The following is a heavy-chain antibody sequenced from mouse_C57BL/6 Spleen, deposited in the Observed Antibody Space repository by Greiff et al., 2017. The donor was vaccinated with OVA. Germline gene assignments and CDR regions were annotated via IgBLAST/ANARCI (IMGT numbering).Heavy chain of an antibody. D-gene: IGHD3-2*02. CDR3: ALSDSSGYQFAY. CDR2: IWSGGST. CDR1: GFSLTSYG. V-gene: IGHV2-2*01. Sequence: QVQLKQSGPGLVQPSQSLSITCTVSGFSLTSYGVHWVRQSPGKGLEWLGVIWSGGSTDYNAAFISRLSISKDNSKSQVFFKMNSLQADDTAIYYCALSDSSGYQFAYWGQGTLVTVSA. J-gene: IGHJ3*01.